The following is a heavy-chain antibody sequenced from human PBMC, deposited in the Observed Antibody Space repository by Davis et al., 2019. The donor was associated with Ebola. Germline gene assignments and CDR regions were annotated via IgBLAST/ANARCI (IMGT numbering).Heavy chain of an antibody. Sequence: AASVKVSCKVSGYTLTELSMHWVRQAPGKGLEWMGRINPNSGGTNYAQKFQGRVTMTRDTSISTAYMELSRLRSDDTAVYYCASSSSSGWYGYWGQGTLVTVSS. V-gene: IGHV1-2*06. J-gene: IGHJ4*02. D-gene: IGHD6-19*01. CDR2: INPNSGGT. CDR1: GYTLTELS. CDR3: ASSSSSGWYGY.